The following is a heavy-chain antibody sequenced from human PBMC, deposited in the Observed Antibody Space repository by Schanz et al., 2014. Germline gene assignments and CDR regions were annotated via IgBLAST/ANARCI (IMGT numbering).Heavy chain of an antibody. D-gene: IGHD4-17*01. V-gene: IGHV1-69*02. J-gene: IGHJ4*02. Sequence: QVQLVQSGAEVKKPGSSVKVSCKASRSTFSSYTISWVRQARGQGLEWVGRFIPIHGIVNYAQRFQDRVRITADKSTSTACMELSSLRSEDTAVYYCARGYGDSPTDFWGQGTLVNVSS. CDR2: FIPIHGIV. CDR3: ARGYGDSPTDF. CDR1: RSTFSSYT.